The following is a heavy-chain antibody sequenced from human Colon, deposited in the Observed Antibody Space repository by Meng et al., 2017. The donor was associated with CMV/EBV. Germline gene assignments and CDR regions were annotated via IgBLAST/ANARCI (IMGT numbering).Heavy chain of an antibody. V-gene: IGHV3-72*01. CDR1: GFIFSDHY. CDR3: TKGYSGVDIYAFDV. Sequence: GSLRLSCAGSGFIFSDHYIDWVRQAPGKGLEWVGRAGNKANRYTTEYAASVTGRFTISRDDSENSLYLQMNSLKTEDTAVYYCTKGYSGVDIYAFDVWGHGTRVTVSS. J-gene: IGHJ3*01. D-gene: IGHD1-26*01. CDR2: AGNKANRYTT.